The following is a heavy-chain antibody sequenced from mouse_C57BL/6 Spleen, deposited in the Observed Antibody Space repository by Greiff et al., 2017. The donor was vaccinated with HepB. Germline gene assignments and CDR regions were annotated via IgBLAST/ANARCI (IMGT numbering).Heavy chain of an antibody. CDR1: GYTFTDYY. V-gene: IGHV1-19*01. D-gene: IGHD1-1*01. CDR2: INPYNGGT. CDR3: ARDYYGSSSLFAY. J-gene: IGHJ3*01. Sequence: SGPVLVKPGASVKMSCKASGYTFTDYYMNWVKQSHGKSLEWIGVINPYNGGTSYNQKFKGKATLTVDKSSSTAYMELNSLTSEDSAVYYCARDYYGSSSLFAYWGQGTLVTVSA.